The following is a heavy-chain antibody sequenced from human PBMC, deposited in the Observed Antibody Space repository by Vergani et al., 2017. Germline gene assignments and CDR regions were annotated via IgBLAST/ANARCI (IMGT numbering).Heavy chain of an antibody. J-gene: IGHJ4*02. D-gene: IGHD4-17*01. Sequence: QVQLQESGPGLLKPSETLSLTCAVYGGSFSGYYWSWIRQPPGKGLEWIGEINHSGSTYYNPSLKSRVTISVDTSKNQFSLKLSSVTAADTAVYYCARLSLGYGDVPHGDYWGQGTLVTVSS. CDR2: INHSGST. CDR3: ARLSLGYGDVPHGDY. CDR1: GGSFSGYY. V-gene: IGHV4-34*01.